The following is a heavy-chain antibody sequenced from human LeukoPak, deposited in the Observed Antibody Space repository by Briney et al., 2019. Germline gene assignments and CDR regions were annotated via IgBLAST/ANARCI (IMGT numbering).Heavy chain of an antibody. Sequence: GGSLRLSCAASGFTFSSYWMHWVRQAPGKGLVWVSRIDTDGSFTSYADSVRGRFTISRDNAKNTLYLQMSSLRAEDTAVYYCIRGTVGAPGNDYWGQGTLVTVSS. CDR3: IRGTVGAPGNDY. J-gene: IGHJ4*02. CDR2: IDTDGSFT. CDR1: GFTFSSYW. V-gene: IGHV3-74*01. D-gene: IGHD1-26*01.